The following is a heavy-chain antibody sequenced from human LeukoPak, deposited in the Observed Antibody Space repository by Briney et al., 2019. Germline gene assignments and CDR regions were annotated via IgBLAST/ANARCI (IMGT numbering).Heavy chain of an antibody. Sequence: GGSLRLSCAASRFTFSSYWMSWVRQAPGKGLEWVANIKRDGSEKYYVDSVKGRFTISRDNAKNSLYLQMNSLRAEDTAVYYCARERWEDWYFDLWGRGTLVTVSS. CDR3: ARERWEDWYFDL. V-gene: IGHV3-7*01. D-gene: IGHD1-26*01. CDR2: IKRDGSEK. J-gene: IGHJ2*01. CDR1: RFTFSSYW.